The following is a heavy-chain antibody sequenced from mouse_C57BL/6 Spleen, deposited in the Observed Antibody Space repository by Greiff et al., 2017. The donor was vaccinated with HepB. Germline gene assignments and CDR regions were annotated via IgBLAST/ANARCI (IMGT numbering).Heavy chain of an antibody. V-gene: IGHV2-2*01. J-gene: IGHJ1*03. Sequence: VKLMESGPGLVQPSQSLSITCTVSGFSLTSYGVHWVRQSPGRGLEWLGVIWSGGSTDYNAAFISRLSISKDNSKSQVFFKMNSLQADDTAIYYCAYYSNWYCDVWGTGTTVTVSS. CDR3: AYYSNWYCDV. CDR2: IWSGGST. CDR1: GFSLTSYG. D-gene: IGHD2-5*01.